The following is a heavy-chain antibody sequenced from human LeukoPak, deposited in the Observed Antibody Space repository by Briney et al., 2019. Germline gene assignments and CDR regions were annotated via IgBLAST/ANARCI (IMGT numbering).Heavy chain of an antibody. CDR2: IYYSGST. J-gene: IGHJ5*02. V-gene: IGHV4-59*12. CDR1: GGSISSYY. Sequence: PSETLSLTCTVSGGSISSYYWSWIRQPPGKGLEWIGYIYYSGSTNYNPSLKSRVTISVDTSKNQFSLKLSSVTAADTAVYYCARGSENWPGVWGSYRLDPWGQGTLVTVSS. D-gene: IGHD3-16*02. CDR3: ARGSENWPGVWGSYRLDP.